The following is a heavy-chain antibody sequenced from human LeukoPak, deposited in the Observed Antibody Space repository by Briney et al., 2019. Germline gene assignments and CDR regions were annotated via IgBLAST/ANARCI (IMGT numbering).Heavy chain of an antibody. D-gene: IGHD4-23*01. CDR3: ARHPSTVDSDPTPPFDP. J-gene: IGHJ5*02. Sequence: GESLKISCKGSGYSFTSYWIGWVRQMPGKGLEWMGIIYPGDSDTRYSPSFQGQVTISADKSISTAYLQWSSLKASDTAMYYCARHPSTVDSDPTPPFDPWGQGTLVTVSS. CDR1: GYSFTSYW. V-gene: IGHV5-51*01. CDR2: IYPGDSDT.